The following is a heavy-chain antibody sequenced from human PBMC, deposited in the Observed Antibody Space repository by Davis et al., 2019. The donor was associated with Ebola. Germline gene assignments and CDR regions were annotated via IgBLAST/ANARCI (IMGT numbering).Heavy chain of an antibody. CDR3: ARDPSFLRIAAPYYFDY. Sequence: AASVKVSCKASGYTFTGYYMHWVRQAPGQGLEWMGIINPSGGSTSYAQKFQGRVTMTRDTSTSTVHMELSSLRSEDTAVYYCARDPSFLRIAAPYYFDYWGQGTLVTVSS. CDR2: INPSGGST. V-gene: IGHV1-46*01. J-gene: IGHJ4*02. D-gene: IGHD6-6*01. CDR1: GYTFTGYY.